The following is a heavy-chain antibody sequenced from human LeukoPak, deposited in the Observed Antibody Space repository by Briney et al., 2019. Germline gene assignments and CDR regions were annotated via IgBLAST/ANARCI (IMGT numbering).Heavy chain of an antibody. CDR3: ARDRIAAAGTSKSFDY. D-gene: IGHD6-13*01. J-gene: IGHJ4*02. V-gene: IGHV3-7*03. CDR2: IKQDGSEK. CDR1: GFTFSSYW. Sequence: PGGSLRLSCAASGFTFSSYWMSWVRQAPGKGLEWVANIKQDGSEKYYADSVKGRFTISRDNAKNSLYLQMNSLRAEDTAVYYCARDRIAAAGTSKSFDYWGQGTLVTVSS.